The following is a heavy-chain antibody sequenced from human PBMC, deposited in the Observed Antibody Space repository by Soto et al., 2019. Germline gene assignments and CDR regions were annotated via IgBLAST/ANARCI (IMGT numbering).Heavy chain of an antibody. CDR1: GFTFSNAW. Sequence: GGSLRLSCAASGFTFSNAWMNWVRQAPGKGLEWVGRIKSKTDGGTTDYAAPVKGRFTISRDDSKNTLYLQMNSLKTEDTAGYYCTTGTANKYQLLGTAVAGYYYYYGMDVWGQGTTVTISS. CDR2: IKSKTDGGTT. J-gene: IGHJ6*02. D-gene: IGHD6-19*01. CDR3: TTGTANKYQLLGTAVAGYYYYYGMDV. V-gene: IGHV3-15*07.